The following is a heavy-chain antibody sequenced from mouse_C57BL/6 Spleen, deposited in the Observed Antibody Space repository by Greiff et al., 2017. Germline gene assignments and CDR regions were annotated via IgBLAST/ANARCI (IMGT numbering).Heavy chain of an antibody. V-gene: IGHV1-82*01. CDR3: ARSGDCGSSYGFDY. CDR1: GYAFSSSW. Sequence: VQLQQSGPELVKPGASVKISCKASGYAFSSSWMNWVKQRPGKGLEWIGRIYPGDGDTNYNGKFKGKATLTADKSSSTAYMQLSSLTSEDSAVYFCARSGDCGSSYGFDYWGQGTTLTVSS. J-gene: IGHJ2*01. D-gene: IGHD1-1*01. CDR2: IYPGDGDT.